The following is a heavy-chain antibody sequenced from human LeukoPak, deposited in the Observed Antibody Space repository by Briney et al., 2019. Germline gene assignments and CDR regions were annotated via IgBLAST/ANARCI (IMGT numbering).Heavy chain of an antibody. V-gene: IGHV4-59*01. CDR3: ARNFGPDYYYYYMDV. Sequence: PSETLSLTCTVSGGSISSYYWSWLRQPPGKGLEWIGYIYYSGSTNYNPSLKSRVTISVDTSKNQFSLKPSSVTAADTAVYYCARNFGPDYYYYYMDVWGKGTTVTVSS. D-gene: IGHD1-7*01. CDR1: GGSISSYY. CDR2: IYYSGST. J-gene: IGHJ6*03.